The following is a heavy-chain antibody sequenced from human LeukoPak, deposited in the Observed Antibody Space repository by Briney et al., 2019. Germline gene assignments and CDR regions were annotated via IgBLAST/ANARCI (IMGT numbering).Heavy chain of an antibody. Sequence: SETLSLTCSVSGTSMTNTPSYWGWVRHSPGKGLEWIATMYYSGSTYYNPSLKSRVTISVDTSKNQFSLKLSSVTAADTAVYYCARANYYDSSGLRYWGQGTLVTVSS. CDR3: ARANYYDSSGLRY. CDR2: MYYSGST. V-gene: IGHV4-39*07. CDR1: GTSMTNTPSY. J-gene: IGHJ4*02. D-gene: IGHD3-22*01.